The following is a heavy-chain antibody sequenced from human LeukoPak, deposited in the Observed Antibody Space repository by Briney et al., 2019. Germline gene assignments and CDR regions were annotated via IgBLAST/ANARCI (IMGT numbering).Heavy chain of an antibody. CDR1: GGTFSSYA. Sequence: SVKVSCKASGGTFSSYAISWVRQAPGQGLEWMGGIIPIFGTANYAQKFQGRVTITTDESTSTAYMELSSLRSEDTAVYYCARYGYSYGQDDFDYWGQGTLVTVSS. V-gene: IGHV1-69*05. D-gene: IGHD5-18*01. CDR3: ARYGYSYGQDDFDY. J-gene: IGHJ4*02. CDR2: IIPIFGTA.